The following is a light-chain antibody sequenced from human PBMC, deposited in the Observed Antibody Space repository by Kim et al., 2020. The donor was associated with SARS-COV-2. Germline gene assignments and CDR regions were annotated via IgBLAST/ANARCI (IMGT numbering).Light chain of an antibody. J-gene: IGLJ1*01. CDR1: ISDVGAYNY. V-gene: IGLV2-14*03. Sequence: QSALTQPASMSGSPGQSITISCTGTISDVGAYNYVSWYQQHPGKDPKLMIHDVSKRPSGVSDRFSGSKSGNTASLTISGLQAEDEANYYCTSHTIKSTYGVGSGTKVTV. CDR3: TSHTIKSTYG. CDR2: DVS.